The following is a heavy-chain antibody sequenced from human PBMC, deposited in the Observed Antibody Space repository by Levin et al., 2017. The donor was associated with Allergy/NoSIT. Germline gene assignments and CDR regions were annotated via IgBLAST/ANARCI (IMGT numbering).Heavy chain of an antibody. V-gene: IGHV4-59*02. J-gene: IGHJ4*02. CDR1: GDSVSSYY. D-gene: IGHD1-7*01. CDR2: IYSSGST. Sequence: SETLSLTCTVSGDSVSSYYWSWIRQPPGKGLEWIGHIYSSGSTNYNPSLKSRVTISRDTSNNQFSLKLRSVTAADTAVYYCATVKWGTGTWHFDDWGQGTLVTVSS. CDR3: ATVKWGTGTWHFDD.